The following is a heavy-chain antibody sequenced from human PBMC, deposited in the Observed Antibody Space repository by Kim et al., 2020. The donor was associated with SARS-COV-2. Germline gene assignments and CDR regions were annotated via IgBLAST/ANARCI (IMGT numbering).Heavy chain of an antibody. J-gene: IGHJ6*02. CDR2: IRSKANSYAT. V-gene: IGHV3-73*01. CDR1: GFTFSGSA. CDR3: TRRPVEYQLLGDGMDV. D-gene: IGHD2-2*01. Sequence: GGSLRLSCAASGFTFSGSAMHWVRQASGKGLEWVGRIRSKANSYATAYAASVKGRLTISRDDSKNTAYLQMNSLKTEDTAVYYCTRRPVEYQLLGDGMDVWGQGTTVTVSS.